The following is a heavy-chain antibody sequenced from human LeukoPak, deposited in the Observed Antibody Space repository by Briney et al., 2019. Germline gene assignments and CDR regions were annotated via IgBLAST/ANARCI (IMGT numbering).Heavy chain of an antibody. V-gene: IGHV4-39*07. D-gene: IGHD3-10*01. CDR2: VYYSGST. CDR1: GVSISSSNSY. CDR3: ASDRYYGSGSFGT. J-gene: IGHJ5*02. Sequence: SETLSLTCTVSGVSISSSNSYWGWIRQPPGKGLEWIGSVYYSGSTYYNPSLKSRVTISVDTSKNQFSLKLNSVTAADTAVYYCASDRYYGSGSFGTWGQGTLVTVSS.